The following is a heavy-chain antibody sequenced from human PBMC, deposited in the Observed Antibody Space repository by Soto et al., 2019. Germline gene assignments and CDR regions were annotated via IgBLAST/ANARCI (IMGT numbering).Heavy chain of an antibody. V-gene: IGHV3-15*07. Sequence: EVQLVESEGGLVKPGGSLRLSCAASGFTFSIAWVNWVRQAPGKGLEWVGRIKSEADGGTTDYATPVEGRFAISRDDSKNTLYLQMNSLKAEDTAVYYCTTDKSYWGQGTLVTVSA. J-gene: IGHJ4*02. CDR1: GFTFSIAW. CDR3: TTDKSY. CDR2: IKSEADGGTT.